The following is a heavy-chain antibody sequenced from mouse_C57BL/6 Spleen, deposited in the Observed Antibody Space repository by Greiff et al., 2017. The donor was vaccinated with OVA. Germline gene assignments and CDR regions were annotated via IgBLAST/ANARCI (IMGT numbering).Heavy chain of an antibody. CDR2: IDPSDSYT. D-gene: IGHD1-1*01. Sequence: VQLQQPGAELVKPGASVKLSCKASGYTFTSYWMQWVKQRPGQGLEWIGEIDPSDSYTNYNQKFKGKATLTVDTSSSTAYMQLSSLTSEDSAVYYCARKEVITTVVADFDYWGQGTTLTVSS. V-gene: IGHV1-50*01. CDR3: ARKEVITTVVADFDY. CDR1: GYTFTSYW. J-gene: IGHJ2*01.